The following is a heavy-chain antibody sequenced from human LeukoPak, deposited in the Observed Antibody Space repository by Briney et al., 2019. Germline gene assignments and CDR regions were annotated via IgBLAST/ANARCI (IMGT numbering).Heavy chain of an antibody. CDR3: ARDPTVSVPDYFDY. CDR2: ISYDGGLQ. J-gene: IGHJ4*02. V-gene: IGHV3-30-3*01. D-gene: IGHD4-11*01. CDR1: GFSFNSYT. Sequence: GGSLRLSCAASGFSFNSYTMHWVSQSPDKGLEWVAVISYDGGLQFYGDSVKDRFIISRDNSRNTLYLQMNSLGPEDTAVYYCARDPTVSVPDYFDYWGQGILVTVSS.